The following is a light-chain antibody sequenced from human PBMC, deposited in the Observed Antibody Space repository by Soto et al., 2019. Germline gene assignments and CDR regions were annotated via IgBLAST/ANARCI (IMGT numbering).Light chain of an antibody. V-gene: IGLV2-14*01. CDR3: RSYTESXNYV. J-gene: IGLJ1*01. Sequence: QSFLTQPASVSGSPVQSITISCTGTSSDLSIYNYVSWYQQQPGKANKLMIYQVTNRHSGVSNRFSGSRSGNTASLTISGLQAEDEADYYCRSYTESXNYVVGTGTKVXV. CDR1: SSDLSIYNY. CDR2: QVT.